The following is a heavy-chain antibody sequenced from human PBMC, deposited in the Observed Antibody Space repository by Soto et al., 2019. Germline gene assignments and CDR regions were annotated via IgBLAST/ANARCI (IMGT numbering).Heavy chain of an antibody. D-gene: IGHD2-2*02. CDR3: ARDHGYCSSTSCYTHFDY. V-gene: IGHV4-30-4*01. CDR2: IYYSGST. Sequence: SETLSLTCTVSGGSISSGDYYWSWIRQPPGKGLEWIGYIYYSGSTYYNPSLKSRVTISVDTSKNQFSLKLSSVTAADTAVYYCARDHGYCSSTSCYTHFDYWGQGTMVTVYS. CDR1: GGSISSGDYY. J-gene: IGHJ4*02.